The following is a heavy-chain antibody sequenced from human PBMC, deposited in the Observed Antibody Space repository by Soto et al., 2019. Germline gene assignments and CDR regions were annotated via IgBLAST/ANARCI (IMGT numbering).Heavy chain of an antibody. V-gene: IGHV1-3*01. J-gene: IGHJ6*02. D-gene: IGHD3-10*01. CDR1: GYSFTSFP. CDR2: INAANGYT. Sequence: ASVKVSCKASGYSFTSFPIHWVRQAPGQGLECMGWINAANGYTRYSQKFQGRVTITRDTSASTAYMELSSLRSEDTAVYYCAREVLWFGEFIYYYYGMDVWGQGTTVTVSS. CDR3: AREVLWFGEFIYYYYGMDV.